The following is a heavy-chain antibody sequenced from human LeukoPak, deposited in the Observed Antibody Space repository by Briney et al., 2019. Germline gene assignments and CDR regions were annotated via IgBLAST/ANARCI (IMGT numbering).Heavy chain of an antibody. D-gene: IGHD2-2*01. V-gene: IGHV1-69*04. J-gene: IGHJ5*02. Sequence: GASVKVSCKASGGTFSSYTISWVRQAPGQGLEWMGRIIPILGIANYAQKFQGRVTITADKSTSTAYMELSSLRSEDTAVYYCARDQGCSSTSCHDGWFDPWGRGTLVTVSS. CDR2: IIPILGIA. CDR3: ARDQGCSSTSCHDGWFDP. CDR1: GGTFSSYT.